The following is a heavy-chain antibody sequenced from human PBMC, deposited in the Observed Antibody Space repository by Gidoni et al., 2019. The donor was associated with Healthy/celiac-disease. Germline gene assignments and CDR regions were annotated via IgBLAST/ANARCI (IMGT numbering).Heavy chain of an antibody. CDR3: ASTGGKGVVVAATPVFAFDI. J-gene: IGHJ3*02. Sequence: EVQLVQSGAEVTKPGESLKISCQGSGYSFTSYWIGWVRQMPGKGLEWMGIIYPGDSDTSYSPSFQGQVTISADKSISTAYLQWSSLKASDTAMYYCASTGGKGVVVAATPVFAFDIWGQGTMVTVSS. V-gene: IGHV5-51*01. CDR2: IYPGDSDT. D-gene: IGHD2-15*01. CDR1: GYSFTSYW.